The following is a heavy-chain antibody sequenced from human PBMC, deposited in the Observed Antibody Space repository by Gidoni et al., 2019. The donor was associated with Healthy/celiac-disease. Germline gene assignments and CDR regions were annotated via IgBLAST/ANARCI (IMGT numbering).Heavy chain of an antibody. CDR1: GGTFSSYA. D-gene: IGHD2-15*01. CDR3: ARDGGIGRKGYFDY. V-gene: IGHV1-69*12. J-gene: IGHJ4*02. CDR2: IIPIFGTA. Sequence: QVQLVQSGAEVKKPGSSVTVSCKASGGTFSSYAISWVRQAPGQGLEWMGGIIPIFGTANYAQKFQGRVTITADESTSTAYMELSSLRSEDTAVYYCARDGGIGRKGYFDYWGQGTLVTVSS.